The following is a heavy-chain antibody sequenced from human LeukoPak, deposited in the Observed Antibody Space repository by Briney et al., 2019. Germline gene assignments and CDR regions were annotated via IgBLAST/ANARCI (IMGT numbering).Heavy chain of an antibody. CDR2: ISGGSGTI. Sequence: PGGSLRLSCVASGFTFNIYNMNWVRQAPGKGLEWVSHISGGSGTIYYAASVRGRFTISRHNSKNTLYLQMNSLRAEDTAVYYCARITMVRGVISYYGMDVWGQGTTVTVSS. J-gene: IGHJ6*02. D-gene: IGHD3-10*01. CDR3: ARITMVRGVISYYGMDV. CDR1: GFTFNIYN. V-gene: IGHV3-48*01.